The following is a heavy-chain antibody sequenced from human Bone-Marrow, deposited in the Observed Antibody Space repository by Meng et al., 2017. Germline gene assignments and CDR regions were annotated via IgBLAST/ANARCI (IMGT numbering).Heavy chain of an antibody. CDR1: GFTFSSYS. CDR3: ARDKVGWFGESLRAFDI. J-gene: IGHJ3*02. Sequence: GESLKISCAASGFTFSSYSMNWVRQAPGKGLEWVSSISSSSSYIYYADSVKGRFTISRDNAKNSLYLQMNSLRAEDTAVYYCARDKVGWFGESLRAFDIWGQGTMVTVSS. D-gene: IGHD3-10*01. V-gene: IGHV3-21*01. CDR2: ISSSSSYI.